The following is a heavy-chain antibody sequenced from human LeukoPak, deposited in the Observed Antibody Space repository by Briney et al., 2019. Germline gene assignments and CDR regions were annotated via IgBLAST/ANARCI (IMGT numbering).Heavy chain of an antibody. CDR1: GYTFNSYD. V-gene: IGHV1-18*01. CDR2: ISTYNGNT. CDR3: ARVLRYDFWSAYYFDY. D-gene: IGHD3-3*01. J-gene: IGHJ4*02. Sequence: ASVKVSCRASGYTFNSYDISWVRQAPGQGLEWMAWISTYNGNTNYALKVQGRATMTTDTSTSTAYMELRSLRSDDTAVYYCARVLRYDFWSAYYFDYWGQGTLVTVSS.